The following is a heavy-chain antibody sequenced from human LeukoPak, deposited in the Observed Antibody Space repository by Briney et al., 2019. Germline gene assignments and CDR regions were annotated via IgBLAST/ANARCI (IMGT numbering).Heavy chain of an antibody. CDR3: ARDSTTGSSGWYGYFHH. Sequence: GGSLRLSCAASGFTFSSYSMNWVRQAPGKGLEWVSSISSSSSTIYYADSVKGRFTISRDNAKNSLYLQMNSLRAEDTALYYCARDSTTGSSGWYGYFHHWGQGTLVTVSS. J-gene: IGHJ1*01. D-gene: IGHD6-19*01. CDR1: GFTFSSYS. CDR2: ISSSSSTI. V-gene: IGHV3-48*01.